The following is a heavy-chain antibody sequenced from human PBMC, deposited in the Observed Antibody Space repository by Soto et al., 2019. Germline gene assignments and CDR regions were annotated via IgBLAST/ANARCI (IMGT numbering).Heavy chain of an antibody. CDR3: SRDLGGGWLRYTFDH. D-gene: IGHD5-12*01. CDR1: GYTFTSNC. Sequence: QVQLVQSGAEVRKPGASVKVACKASGYTFTSNCVHWVRQAPGQGLEWMGVINPSGGRTSYAQKFQGRITLTTDTSASTVYMDLSSLRSEDTAMYYCSRDLGGGWLRYTFDHWGQGSLVTVCS. V-gene: IGHV1-46*01. CDR2: INPSGGRT. J-gene: IGHJ4*02.